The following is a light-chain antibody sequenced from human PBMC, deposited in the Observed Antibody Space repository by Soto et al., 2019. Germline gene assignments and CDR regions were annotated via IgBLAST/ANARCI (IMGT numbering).Light chain of an antibody. J-gene: IGKJ4*02. CDR3: LQHYNNPLT. V-gene: IGKV1-6*01. CDR2: AAS. Sequence: AIQMTQSPSSLSASLGDRVTITCRASQAIRNNLGWYQQKPGKAPKLLIFAASSLQTGVPSRFSGSGSGTDFTLTISSLQPEDFATFFCLQHYNNPLTFGGGTKVDIK. CDR1: QAIRNN.